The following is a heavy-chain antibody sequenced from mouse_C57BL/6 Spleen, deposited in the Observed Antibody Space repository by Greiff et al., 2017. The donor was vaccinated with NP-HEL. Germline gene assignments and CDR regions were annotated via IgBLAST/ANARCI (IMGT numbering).Heavy chain of an antibody. CDR2: IYPGSGNT. J-gene: IGHJ2*01. CDR3: ARSEGPPYYFDY. V-gene: IGHV1-76*01. D-gene: IGHD3-3*01. CDR1: GYTFTDYY. Sequence: QVQLKQSGAELVRPGASVKLSCKASGYTFTDYYINWVKQRPGQGLEWIARIYPGSGNTYYNEKFKGKATLTAEKSSSTAYMQLSSLTSEDSAVYFCARSEGPPYYFDYWGKGTTLTVSS.